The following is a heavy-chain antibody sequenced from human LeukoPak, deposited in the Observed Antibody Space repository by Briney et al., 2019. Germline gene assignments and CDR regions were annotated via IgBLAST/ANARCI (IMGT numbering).Heavy chain of an antibody. V-gene: IGHV4-38-2*01. Sequence: PSETLSLTCAVSGYSISSGYYWGWIRPPPGKGLEWIGSIYHSGSTYYNPSLKSRVTISVDTSKNQFSLKLSSATAADTAVYYCARFCSGGSCYGASFDYWGQGTLVTVSS. D-gene: IGHD2-15*01. CDR3: ARFCSGGSCYGASFDY. CDR2: IYHSGST. J-gene: IGHJ4*02. CDR1: GYSISSGYY.